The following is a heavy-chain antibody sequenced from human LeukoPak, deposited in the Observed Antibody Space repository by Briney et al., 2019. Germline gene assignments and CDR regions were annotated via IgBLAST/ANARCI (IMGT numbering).Heavy chain of an antibody. CDR1: GGTFSSYA. Sequence: GSSVKVSCKASGGTFSSYAISWVRQAPGQGLEWMGGIIPIFGTANYTQKFQGRVTITADESTSTAYMELSSLRSEDTAVYYCARVGNSGYDWTFDYWGQGTLVTVSS. CDR3: ARVGNSGYDWTFDY. J-gene: IGHJ4*02. V-gene: IGHV1-69*01. CDR2: IIPIFGTA. D-gene: IGHD5-12*01.